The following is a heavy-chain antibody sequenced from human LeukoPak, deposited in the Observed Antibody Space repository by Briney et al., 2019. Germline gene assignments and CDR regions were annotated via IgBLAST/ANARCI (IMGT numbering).Heavy chain of an antibody. V-gene: IGHV3-33*01. D-gene: IGHD4-17*01. CDR1: GFTFSSYG. J-gene: IGHJ4*02. CDR2: IWYDGSNK. Sequence: PGGSLRLSCAASGFTFSSYGMHWVRQAPGKGLEWVAVIWYDGSNKYYADSVKGRFTISRDNSKNTLYLQMNSLRAEDTAVYYCAIALTTVTHVGFDYWGQGTLVTVSS. CDR3: AIALTTVTHVGFDY.